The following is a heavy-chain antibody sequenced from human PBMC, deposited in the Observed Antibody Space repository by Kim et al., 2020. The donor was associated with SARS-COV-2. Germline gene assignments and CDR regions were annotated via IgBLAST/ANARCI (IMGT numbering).Heavy chain of an antibody. Sequence: GGSLRLSCTTSGFTFTSYAMSWVRQAPGKGLEWVSSIDGSDGTTYYVDSVKGRFTISRDNSKNTLYLQMNSLRADDTAVYYCTNGGWGWEWDHWGQG. CDR3: TNGGWGWEWDH. D-gene: IGHD6-19*01. V-gene: IGHV3-23*01. J-gene: IGHJ1*01. CDR1: GFTFTSYA. CDR2: IDGSDGTT.